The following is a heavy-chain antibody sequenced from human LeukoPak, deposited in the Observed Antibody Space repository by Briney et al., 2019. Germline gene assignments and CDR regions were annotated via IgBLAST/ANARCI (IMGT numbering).Heavy chain of an antibody. CDR2: INPSGGST. V-gene: IGHV1-46*01. D-gene: IGHD5-18*01. CDR3: ARTIGYSYGFQSVLDY. Sequence: ASVKVSCKASGYTFTSYYMHWARQAPGQGLEWMGIINPSGGSTSYAQKFQGRVTTTRDTSTSTVYMELSSLRSEDTAVYYCARTIGYSYGFQSVLDYWGQGTLVTVSS. CDR1: GYTFTSYY. J-gene: IGHJ4*02.